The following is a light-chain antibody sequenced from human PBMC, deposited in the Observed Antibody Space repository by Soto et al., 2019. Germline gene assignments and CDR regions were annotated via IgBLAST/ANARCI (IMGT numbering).Light chain of an antibody. V-gene: IGKV3-15*01. Sequence: EIVMTQSPVTLSVSPGERATLSCRASQSVSSNLAWYQQKPGQAPRLLIYGASTRATGIPARFSGSGSGTEFTLTISSLQPEDFAVYYCQQYNNWRQAFGQGTKVDI. J-gene: IGKJ1*01. CDR2: GAS. CDR3: QQYNNWRQA. CDR1: QSVSSN.